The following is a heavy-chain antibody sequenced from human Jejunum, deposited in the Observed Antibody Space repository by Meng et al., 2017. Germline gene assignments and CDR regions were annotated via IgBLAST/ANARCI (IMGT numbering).Heavy chain of an antibody. CDR3: ARGVGDIRVGFDY. Sequence: QVHLQESGPGLVKPSGTLSLNCEVSGDSIRSTNWWDWLRQPPGKGLEWIGEIHHSGRTNFISSLKSRVSISVDESKNQFSLTLKSVTAADTAVYYCARGVGDIRVGFDYWGQGILVTVSS. D-gene: IGHD5-12*01. V-gene: IGHV4-4*02. CDR2: IHHSGRT. CDR1: GDSIRSTNW. J-gene: IGHJ4*02.